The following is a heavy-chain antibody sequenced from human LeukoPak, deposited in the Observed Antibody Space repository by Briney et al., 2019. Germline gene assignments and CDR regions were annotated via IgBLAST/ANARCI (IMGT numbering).Heavy chain of an antibody. D-gene: IGHD5-18*01. CDR1: GFTFSSYW. CDR2: IKEDGSEK. J-gene: IGHJ4*02. Sequence: GGSLRLSCAASGFTFSSYWMSWVRQAPGKGLEWVANIKEDGSEKQYVDSVKGRFTISRDNAKNSLYLQMNSLRAEDTAVYYCARDTAMATAYFDYWGQGTLVTVSS. CDR3: ARDTAMATAYFDY. V-gene: IGHV3-7*01.